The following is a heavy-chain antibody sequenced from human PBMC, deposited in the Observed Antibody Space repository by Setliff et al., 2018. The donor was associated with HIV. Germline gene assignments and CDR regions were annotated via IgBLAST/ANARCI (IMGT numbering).Heavy chain of an antibody. J-gene: IGHJ4*02. CDR3: ARKGLPTPYYFDY. CDR1: GGSISSSNW. CDR2: IYHSGST. Sequence: KPSEILSLTCAVSGGSISSSNWWSWVRQPPGKGLEWIGEIYHSGSTNYNPSLKSRVTISVDKSKNQFSLKLSSVTAADTAVYYCARKGLPTPYYFDYWGQGTLVTVS. V-gene: IGHV4-4*02.